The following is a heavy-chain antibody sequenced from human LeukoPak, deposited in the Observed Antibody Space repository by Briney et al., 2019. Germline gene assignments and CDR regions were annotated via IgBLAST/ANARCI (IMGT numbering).Heavy chain of an antibody. CDR3: ARDFPPVYYYGSGSFV. J-gene: IGHJ4*02. CDR2: ISYDGSNK. D-gene: IGHD3-10*01. Sequence: GGSLRLSCAASGFTFSSYAMHWVRQAPGKELEWVAVISYDGSNKYYADSVKGRFTISRDNSKNTLYLQMNSLRAEDTAVYYCARDFPPVYYYGSGSFVGGQGTLVTVSS. V-gene: IGHV3-30-3*01. CDR1: GFTFSSYA.